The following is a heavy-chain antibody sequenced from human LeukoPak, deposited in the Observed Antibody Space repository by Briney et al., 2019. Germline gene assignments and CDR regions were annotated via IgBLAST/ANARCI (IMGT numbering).Heavy chain of an antibody. D-gene: IGHD3-10*01. CDR3: ARDRGFIGVFYNGIDV. CDR1: GLTFSTHR. J-gene: IGHJ6*02. V-gene: IGHV3-21*01. CDR2: ISGTSTYI. Sequence: GGSLRLSCAASGLTFSTHRMHWVRQAPGKGLEWVSSISGTSTYIHYADSVRGRFTISRDNAKNSLYLQMNSLRAEGTAVYYCARDRGFIGVFYNGIDVWGQGTTVTVSS.